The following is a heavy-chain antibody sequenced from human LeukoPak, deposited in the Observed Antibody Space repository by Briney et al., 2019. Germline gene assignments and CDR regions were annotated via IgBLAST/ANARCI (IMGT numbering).Heavy chain of an antibody. Sequence: GGSLRLSCAASGFTVSSYAMHWVRQPVGKGLEWVSALGIAGDTFYPGSVKGRFTISRENAKNSLYLQMNSLRAEDTAMYYCARQKQSHGNFDYWGQGTLVTVSS. D-gene: IGHD1-26*01. V-gene: IGHV3-13*01. CDR2: LGIAGDT. CDR3: ARQKQSHGNFDY. CDR1: GFTVSSYA. J-gene: IGHJ4*02.